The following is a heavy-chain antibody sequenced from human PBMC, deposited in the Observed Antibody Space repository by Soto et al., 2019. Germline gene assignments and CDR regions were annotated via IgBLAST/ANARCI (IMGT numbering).Heavy chain of an antibody. D-gene: IGHD1-26*01. CDR1: GFTFSSYW. J-gene: IGHJ4*02. V-gene: IGHV3-7*03. Sequence: EVQLVESGGGLVQPGGSLRLSCAASGFTFSSYWMAWVRQAPGKGLEWVANIKQDESDKNYVDSVKGRFTISRDNAKNSLSLQMNSLRADDTAVYYCARDTAGALDYWGQGSLVTVSS. CDR2: IKQDESDK. CDR3: ARDTAGALDY.